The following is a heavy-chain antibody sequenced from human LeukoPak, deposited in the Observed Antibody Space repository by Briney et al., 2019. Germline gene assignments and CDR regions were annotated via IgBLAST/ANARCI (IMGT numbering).Heavy chain of an antibody. Sequence: GGSLRLSCAASGFTFSSYAMSWVRQAPGQGLEWVSGISASGYSTYYGDSVKSRFTISRDNSKNTLYLQMDSLRVEDTAIYYCAKDLGGSGSYYWSAFDVWGQGTMVTVSS. CDR1: GFTFSSYA. D-gene: IGHD3-10*01. CDR3: AKDLGGSGSYYWSAFDV. CDR2: ISASGYST. V-gene: IGHV3-23*01. J-gene: IGHJ3*01.